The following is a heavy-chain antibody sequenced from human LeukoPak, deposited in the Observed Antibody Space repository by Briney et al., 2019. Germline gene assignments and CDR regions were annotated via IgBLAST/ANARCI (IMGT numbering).Heavy chain of an antibody. CDR3: ARGYSSGSIDY. CDR1: GGSISSYY. J-gene: IGHJ4*02. D-gene: IGHD6-19*01. Sequence: PSGTLSLTCTVSGGSISSYYWSWVRQPPGKGLEWIWYIYYSGSTNYNPSLKSRVTISVDTSKNPFSLKLSSVTAADTAVYYCARGYSSGSIDYWGQGTMVTVSS. V-gene: IGHV4-59*01. CDR2: IYYSGST.